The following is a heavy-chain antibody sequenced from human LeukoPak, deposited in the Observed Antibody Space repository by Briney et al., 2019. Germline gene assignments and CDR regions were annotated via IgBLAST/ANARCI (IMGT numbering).Heavy chain of an antibody. V-gene: IGHV4-38-2*02. Sequence: SETLSLTCTVSGYSISSGYNWGWVRQPPEEGLECIGSISHTGSTYYNPSLESRVTISLDTSNNQFSLELSSVTAADTAVYYCARTYINFSNYFDPWGQGSLVTVSS. CDR1: GYSISSGYN. CDR2: ISHTGST. J-gene: IGHJ5*02. CDR3: ARTYINFSNYFDP. D-gene: IGHD4-11*01.